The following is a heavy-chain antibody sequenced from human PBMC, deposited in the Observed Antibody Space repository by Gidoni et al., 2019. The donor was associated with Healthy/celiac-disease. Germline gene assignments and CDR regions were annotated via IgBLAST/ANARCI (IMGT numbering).Heavy chain of an antibody. CDR2: IYWDDYK. D-gene: IGHD3-3*01. CDR3: AHSRDITIFGVNWFDP. Sequence: QITLKESGPTLVKPTQTLTLTCTFSGFSLSTSGVGVGWIRQPPGKALEWLALIYWDDYKRYSPSLKRMLTITMDTSKNQVVLTMTNMDPVDTATYYCAHSRDITIFGVNWFDPWGQGTLVTVSS. V-gene: IGHV2-5*02. J-gene: IGHJ5*02. CDR1: GFSLSTSGVG.